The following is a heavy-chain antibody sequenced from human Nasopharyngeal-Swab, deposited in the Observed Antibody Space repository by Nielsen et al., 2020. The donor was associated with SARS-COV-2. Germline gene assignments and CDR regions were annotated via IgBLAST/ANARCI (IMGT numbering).Heavy chain of an antibody. D-gene: IGHD1-26*01. J-gene: IGHJ4*02. CDR1: GYSFTSYW. Sequence: GGSLRLSCKGSGYSFTSYWIGWVRQMPGKGLEWMGVIYPGDSDTRYSPSFQGQVTISADKSISTAYLQWSSLKASDTAMYCCSRGNYNPDYWGQGTLVTVSS. V-gene: IGHV5-51*01. CDR2: IYPGDSDT. CDR3: SRGNYNPDY.